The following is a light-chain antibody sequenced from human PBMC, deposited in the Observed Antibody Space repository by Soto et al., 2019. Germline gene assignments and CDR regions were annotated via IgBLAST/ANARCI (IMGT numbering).Light chain of an antibody. CDR3: SSYTSSSTLVV. CDR1: SSDVGGYNY. Sequence: QSVLTQPASLSGSPVQSITISCTGTSSDVGGYNYVSWYQQHPGKAPKRMIYDVSNRPSGVSNRFSGSKSGNTASLTISGLQAEDEADYYCSSYTSSSTLVVFGTGTKLTVL. CDR2: DVS. V-gene: IGLV2-14*01. J-gene: IGLJ1*01.